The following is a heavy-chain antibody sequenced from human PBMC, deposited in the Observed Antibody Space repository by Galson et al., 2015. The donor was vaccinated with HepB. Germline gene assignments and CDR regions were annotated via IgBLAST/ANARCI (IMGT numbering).Heavy chain of an antibody. CDR2: INPSSGGT. J-gene: IGHJ2*01. V-gene: IGHV1-2*02. D-gene: IGHD2-21*01. Sequence: SVKVSCKASGDRFSGHYIHWVRRAPGKGLEWLGWINPSSGGTIPAQRFQDRVTLTRVTSINTAFMELTKLTSYDTAVYYCATSPVNSDWCFDLWGRGTLVIVSS. CDR3: ATSPVNSDWCFDL. CDR1: GDRFSGHY.